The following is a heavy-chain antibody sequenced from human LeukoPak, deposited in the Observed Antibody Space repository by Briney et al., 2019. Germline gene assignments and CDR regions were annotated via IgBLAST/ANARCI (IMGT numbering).Heavy chain of an antibody. D-gene: IGHD5-18*01. J-gene: IGHJ4*02. CDR3: PRESTPRLLDTAMVRSDY. V-gene: IGHV4-31*03. Sequence: SETLSLTCTVSGGSISSGGYYWSWIRQHPGKGLEWIGYIYYSGSTYYNPSLKSRVTISVDTSKNQFSLKLSSVTAADTAVYYCPRESTPRLLDTAMVRSDYWDLGTL. CDR2: IYYSGST. CDR1: GGSISSGGYY.